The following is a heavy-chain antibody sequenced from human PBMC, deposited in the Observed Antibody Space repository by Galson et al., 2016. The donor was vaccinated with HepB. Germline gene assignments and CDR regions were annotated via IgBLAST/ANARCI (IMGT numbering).Heavy chain of an antibody. CDR2: IDNSGST. V-gene: IGHV4-61*02. D-gene: IGHD7-27*01. J-gene: IGHJ4*02. CDR1: GDSMTSGNYY. CDR3: AGGGTGVMAAMEFYY. Sequence: TLSLTCTVSGDSMTSGNYYWSWIRQPAGKVLEWIGRIDNSGSTNYNSSPESRVTISIDTSTNQFSRKLGSVSAADTAVYFCAGGGTGVMAAMEFYYWGQGARVTVSS.